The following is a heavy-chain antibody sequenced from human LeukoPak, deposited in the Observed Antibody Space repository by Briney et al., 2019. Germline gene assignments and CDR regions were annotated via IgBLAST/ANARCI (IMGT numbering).Heavy chain of an antibody. CDR1: GLTFSDYS. J-gene: IGHJ4*02. Sequence: GGSLRLSCAVSGLTFSDYSMAWVRQAPGKGLFWVSGISAGGGSTYYADSVKGRFTISRDNSRNMLYLQMNSLSADDTAVYYCATDAAGPEYWGQGTLVTVSS. CDR2: ISAGGGST. D-gene: IGHD6-13*01. V-gene: IGHV3-23*01. CDR3: ATDAAGPEY.